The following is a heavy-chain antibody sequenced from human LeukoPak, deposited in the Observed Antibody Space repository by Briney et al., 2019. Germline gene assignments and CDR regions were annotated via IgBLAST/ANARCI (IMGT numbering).Heavy chain of an antibody. V-gene: IGHV4-39*07. CDR3: ARVTVTTFFSFDY. CDR2: IYYSGST. Sequence: SETLSLTCTVSGGSISSSSYYWGWIRQPPGKGLEWIGSIYYSGSTYYNPSLKGRVTISVDTSKNQFSLKLSSVTAADTAVYYCARVTVTTFFSFDYWGQGTLVTVSS. D-gene: IGHD4-17*01. CDR1: GGSISSSSYY. J-gene: IGHJ4*02.